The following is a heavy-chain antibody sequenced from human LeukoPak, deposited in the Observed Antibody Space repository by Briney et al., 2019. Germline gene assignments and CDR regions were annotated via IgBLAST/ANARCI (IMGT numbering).Heavy chain of an antibody. D-gene: IGHD5-24*01. V-gene: IGHV3-23*01. CDR3: AKDFSFGRGATKPPYYFDY. CDR1: GFTFSNAW. J-gene: IGHJ4*02. Sequence: QSGGSLRLSCAASGFTFSNAWMSWVRQAPGKGLEWVSAISGSGGSTYYADSVKGRFTISRDNSKNTLYLQMNSPRAEDTAVYYCAKDFSFGRGATKPPYYFDYWGQGTLVTVS. CDR2: ISGSGGST.